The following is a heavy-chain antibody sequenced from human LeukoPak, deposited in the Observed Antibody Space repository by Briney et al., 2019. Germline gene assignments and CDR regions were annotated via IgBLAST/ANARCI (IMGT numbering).Heavy chain of an antibody. D-gene: IGHD1-26*01. CDR2: ISYDGSNK. CDR1: GFTFSSYA. CDR3: AKDLRGVGAGPFDY. Sequence: GGSLRLSCAASGFTFSSYAMHWVRQAPGKGLEWVAVISYDGSNKYYADSVKGRFTISRDNSKNTLYLQMNSLRAEDTAVYYCAKDLRGVGAGPFDYWGQGTLVTVSS. V-gene: IGHV3-30*04. J-gene: IGHJ4*02.